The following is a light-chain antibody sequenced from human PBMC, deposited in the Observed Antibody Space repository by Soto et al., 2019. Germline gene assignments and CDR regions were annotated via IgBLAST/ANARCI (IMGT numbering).Light chain of an antibody. CDR3: QHYGRSPIT. J-gene: IGKJ5*01. CDR1: QSVSSSY. V-gene: IGKV3-20*01. CDR2: GAS. Sequence: EIVLTQSPCTLSLSPGERATLSCRASQSVSSSYLAWYQQKPGQAPRLLIYGASSRATGIPDRFSGSGSGTDFTLTISRLEPEDFALYYCQHYGRSPITFGQGTRLEIK.